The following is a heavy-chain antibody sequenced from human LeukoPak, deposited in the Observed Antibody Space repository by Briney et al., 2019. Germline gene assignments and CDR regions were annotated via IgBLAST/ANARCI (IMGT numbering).Heavy chain of an antibody. CDR2: ISSSSSYI. J-gene: IGHJ4*02. CDR3: ARVVPYIVHGYYFDY. Sequence: TGGSLRLSCAASGFTFSSYGMNWVRQAPGKGLEWVSSISSSSSYIYYADSVKGRFTISRDNAKNSLYLQMNSLRAEDTAVYYCARVVPYIVHGYYFDYWGQGTLVTVSS. V-gene: IGHV3-21*01. D-gene: IGHD2-8*01. CDR1: GFTFSSYG.